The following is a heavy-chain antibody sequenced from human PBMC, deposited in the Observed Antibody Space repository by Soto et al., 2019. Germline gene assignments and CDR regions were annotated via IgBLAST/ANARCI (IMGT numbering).Heavy chain of an antibody. D-gene: IGHD6-19*01. CDR3: AHSVVAGLGYYFDY. V-gene: IGHV2-5*02. CDR1: GFSLSSTRVA. Sequence: QITLKESGPTLVKPTQTLTLTCTFSGFSLSSTRVAVGWIRQPPGKALEWLALIYWADDKRYSPFLKSRLTITKDTSKNQVVLTMTHMDPVDTATYYCAHSVVAGLGYYFDYWGQGTLVTVSS. J-gene: IGHJ4*02. CDR2: IYWADDK.